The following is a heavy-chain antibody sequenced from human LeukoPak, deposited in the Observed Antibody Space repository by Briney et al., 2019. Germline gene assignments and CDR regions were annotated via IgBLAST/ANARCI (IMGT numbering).Heavy chain of an antibody. CDR3: ATKPSGYSAFDI. J-gene: IGHJ3*02. Sequence: AGGSLRLSCAASGFTVSSNYMSWVRQAPGKGLEWVSVIYSGGSTYYADSVKGRFTISRDNSKNTLYLQMNSLRAEDTAVYYCATKPSGYSAFDIWGQGTMVTVSS. V-gene: IGHV3-53*01. CDR2: IYSGGST. D-gene: IGHD5-24*01. CDR1: GFTVSSNY.